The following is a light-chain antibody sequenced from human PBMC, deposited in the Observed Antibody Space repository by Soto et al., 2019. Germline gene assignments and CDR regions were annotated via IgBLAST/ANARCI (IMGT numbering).Light chain of an antibody. V-gene: IGKV1-33*01. CDR3: QQYDNLPLT. Sequence: DIQMTQSPSTLSASVVDRVTITCRASQSISSWLAWYQQKPGKAPKLLIYDASNLETGVPSRFSGSGSGTDFTFTISSLQPEDIATYYCQQYDNLPLTCGGGTKVDIK. CDR1: QSISSW. CDR2: DAS. J-gene: IGKJ4*01.